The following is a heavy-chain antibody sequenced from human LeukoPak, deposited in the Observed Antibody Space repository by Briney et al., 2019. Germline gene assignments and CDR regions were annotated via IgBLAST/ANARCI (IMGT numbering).Heavy chain of an antibody. D-gene: IGHD3-3*01. V-gene: IGHV3-53*01. CDR1: EFTVSSNY. J-gene: IGHJ3*02. Sequence: GGSLRLSCAASEFTVSSNYMSWVRQAPGKGLEWVSVIYSGGSTYYADSVKGRFTISRDNSKNTLYLQMNSLRAEDTAVYYCARRTYYDFWSGYYHDAFDIWGQGTMVTVSS. CDR2: IYSGGST. CDR3: ARRTYYDFWSGYYHDAFDI.